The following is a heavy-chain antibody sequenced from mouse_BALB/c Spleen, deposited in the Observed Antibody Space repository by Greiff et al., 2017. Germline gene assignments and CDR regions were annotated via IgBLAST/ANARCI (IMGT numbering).Heavy chain of an antibody. CDR3: ASFYYDYDGGFAY. Sequence: VQLQQSGAELVKPGASVKLSCTASGFNIKDTYMHWVKQRPEQGLEWIGRIDPANGNTKYDPKFQGKATITADTSSNTAYLQLSSLTSEDTAVYYCASFYYDYDGGFAYWGQGTLVTVAA. D-gene: IGHD2-4*01. CDR1: GFNIKDTY. V-gene: IGHV14-3*02. CDR2: IDPANGNT. J-gene: IGHJ3*01.